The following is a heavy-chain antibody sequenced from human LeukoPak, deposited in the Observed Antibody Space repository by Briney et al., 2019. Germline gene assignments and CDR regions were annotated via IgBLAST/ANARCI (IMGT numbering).Heavy chain of an antibody. D-gene: IGHD2-15*01. CDR1: GGSFSGYY. CDR3: ARGEVSSPFLAVIVATSGRGQLDY. V-gene: IGHV4-34*01. CDR2: INHSGST. J-gene: IGHJ4*02. Sequence: SETLSLTCAVYGGSFSGYYWSWIRQPPGKGLEWIGEINHSGSTNYNPSLKSRVTISVDTSKNQFSLKLSSVTAADTAVYYCARGEVSSPFLAVIVATSGRGQLDYRGQGTPVTVSS.